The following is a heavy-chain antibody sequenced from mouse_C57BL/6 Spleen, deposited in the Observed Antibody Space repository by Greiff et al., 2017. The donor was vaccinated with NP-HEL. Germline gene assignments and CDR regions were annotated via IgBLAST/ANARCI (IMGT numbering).Heavy chain of an antibody. J-gene: IGHJ2*01. D-gene: IGHD1-1*01. CDR1: GYTFTAYY. V-gene: IGHV1-76*01. CDR3: ARCIIGSSYDY. CDR2: IYPGSGNT. Sequence: QVQLQQSGAELVRPGASVKLSCKASGYTFTAYYINWVTQRPGQGLEWIARIYPGSGNTYYNEKFKGKATLTAEKSSSTAYMQLSSLTSEDSAVYFCARCIIGSSYDYWGQGTTLTVSS.